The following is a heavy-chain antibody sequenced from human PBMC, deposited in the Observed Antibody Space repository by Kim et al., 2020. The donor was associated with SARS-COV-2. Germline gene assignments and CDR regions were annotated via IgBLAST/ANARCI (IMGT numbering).Heavy chain of an antibody. J-gene: IGHJ4*02. D-gene: IGHD5-12*01. CDR2: IYYSGST. CDR1: GGSISSSSYY. V-gene: IGHV4-39*01. Sequence: SETLSLTCTVSGGSISSSSYYWGWIRQPPGKGLEWIGSIYYSGSTYYNPSLKSRVTISVDTSKNQFSLKLSSVTAADTAVYYCATQSGSGYDYWLGKVGLDYWGQGTLVTVSS. CDR3: ATQSGSGYDYWLGKVGLDY.